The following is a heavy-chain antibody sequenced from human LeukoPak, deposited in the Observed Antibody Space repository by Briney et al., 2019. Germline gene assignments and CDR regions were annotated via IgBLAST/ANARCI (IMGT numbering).Heavy chain of an antibody. D-gene: IGHD2-15*01. J-gene: IGHJ5*02. Sequence: GGSLRLSCAASGFTFSSYSMNWVRQAPGKGLEWGSSISSSSSYIYYADSVKGRFTISRDNAKNSLYLQMNSLRAEDTAVYYCARDILCSGGSCYSSYNWFDPWGQGTLVTVSS. CDR2: ISSSSSYI. CDR1: GFTFSSYS. V-gene: IGHV3-21*01. CDR3: ARDILCSGGSCYSSYNWFDP.